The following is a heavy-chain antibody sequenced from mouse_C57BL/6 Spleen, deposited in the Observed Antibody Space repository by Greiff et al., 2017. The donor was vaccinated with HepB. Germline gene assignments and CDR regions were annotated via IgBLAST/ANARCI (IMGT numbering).Heavy chain of an antibody. CDR3: ARDYGSRRFAY. V-gene: IGHV1-50*01. J-gene: IGHJ3*01. CDR2: IDPSDSYT. Sequence: QVQLQQPGAELVKPGASVKLSCKASGYTFTSYWMQWVKQRPGQGLEWIGEIDPSDSYTNYNQKFKGKATLTVDTSSSTAYMQLSSLTSEDSAVYYCARDYGSRRFAYWGQGTLVTVAA. CDR1: GYTFTSYW. D-gene: IGHD1-1*01.